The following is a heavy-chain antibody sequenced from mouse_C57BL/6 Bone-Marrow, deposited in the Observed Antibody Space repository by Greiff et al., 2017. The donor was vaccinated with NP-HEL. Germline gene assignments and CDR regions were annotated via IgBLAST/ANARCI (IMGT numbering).Heavy chain of an antibody. CDR1: GFTFSSYG. V-gene: IGHV5-6*01. J-gene: IGHJ4*01. CDR2: ISSGGSYT. CDR3: ARQGDYYAMDY. Sequence: EVKVVESGGDLVKPGGSLKLSCAASGFTFSSYGMSWVRQTPDKRLEWVATISSGGSYTYYPDSVKGRFTISRDNAKNTLYLQMSSLKSEDTAMYYCARQGDYYAMDYGGQGTSVTVSS.